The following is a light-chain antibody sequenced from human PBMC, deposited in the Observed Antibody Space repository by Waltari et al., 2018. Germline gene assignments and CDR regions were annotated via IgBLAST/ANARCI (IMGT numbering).Light chain of an antibody. CDR1: NIESKS. V-gene: IGLV3-21*02. Sequence: SYVLTQPPSVSVAPGQTARISCGGNNIESKSVHWYQQKPGQAPVLVVYEDSDRPSGIPERFSGSNSGNTATLTISRVEAGEEADYYCQVWDSNSDHLYVFGTGTEVTVL. CDR2: EDS. CDR3: QVWDSNSDHLYV. J-gene: IGLJ1*01.